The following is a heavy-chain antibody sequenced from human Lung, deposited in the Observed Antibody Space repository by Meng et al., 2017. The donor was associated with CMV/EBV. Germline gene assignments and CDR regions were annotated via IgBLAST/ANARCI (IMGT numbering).Heavy chain of an antibody. CDR3: TASVLAYCSSTKCHTDYFYYGMDV. Sequence: GGSLTLXCAASGFTFSVPAIHCVRPAAGEGLEWVGRIRTKSNSYATAYAASVRGRFSISRDDSKNTAYLQMSSLKTEDTAVYYWTASVLAYCSSTKCHTDYFYYGMDVWGQGTTVTVSS. CDR2: IRTKSNSYAT. V-gene: IGHV3-73*01. CDR1: GFTFSVPA. J-gene: IGHJ6*02. D-gene: IGHD2-2*02.